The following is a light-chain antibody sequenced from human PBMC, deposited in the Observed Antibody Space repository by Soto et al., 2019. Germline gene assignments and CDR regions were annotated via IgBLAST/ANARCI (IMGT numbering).Light chain of an antibody. Sequence: QSVLTQPASVSGSPGQSITISCTGTSSDVVNYNYVFWYQHHPGKAPKLMIYEVSYRPSGVSVRFSGSKSGNTAPLTISGLQAEDEANYYCSSYTTSRTWVFGGGTQLTVL. CDR2: EVS. V-gene: IGLV2-14*01. CDR3: SSYTTSRTWV. CDR1: SSDVVNYNY. J-gene: IGLJ3*02.